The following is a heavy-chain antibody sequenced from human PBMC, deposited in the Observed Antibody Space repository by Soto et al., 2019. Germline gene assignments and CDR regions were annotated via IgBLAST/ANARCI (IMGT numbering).Heavy chain of an antibody. J-gene: IGHJ4*02. CDR2: ISFDGGNT. V-gene: IGHV3-30*03. CDR3: ARPTYSYDSRGSPVY. Sequence: GGSLRLSCAASGFTFNNYGMHWVRQAPGKGLEWVVVISFDGGNTVYADSVKGRFTISRDNSKDTLYLQMTSLRAEDTAVYYCARPTYSYDSRGSPVYWGEGLLVTV. CDR1: GFTFNNYG. D-gene: IGHD3-22*01.